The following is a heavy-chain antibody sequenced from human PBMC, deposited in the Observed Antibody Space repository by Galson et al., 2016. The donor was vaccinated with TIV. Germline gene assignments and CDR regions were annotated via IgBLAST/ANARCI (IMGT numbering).Heavy chain of an antibody. Sequence: SLRLSCAVSAFTFSNFAMSWVRQAPGKGLEWVSAISGRGDRTYYADSVKGRFTISRDKSKHTLYLQMNSLRVDHTAVYYCAKAHMGADYYGTGSLDYWGQGPLVTVSS. V-gene: IGHV3-23*01. J-gene: IGHJ4*02. CDR2: ISGRGDRT. D-gene: IGHD3-10*01. CDR1: AFTFSNFA. CDR3: AKAHMGADYYGTGSLDY.